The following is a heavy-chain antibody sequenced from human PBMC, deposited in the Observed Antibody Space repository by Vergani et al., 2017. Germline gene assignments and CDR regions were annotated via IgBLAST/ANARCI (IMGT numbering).Heavy chain of an antibody. Sequence: QVQLVQSGAEVKKPGSSVKVSCKASGGTFSSYAISWVRQAPGQGLEWMGRIIPILGIANYAQKFQGRVTITADKSTSTAYMELSSLRSEDTAVYYCARQDYYYYYMDVWGKGTTVTVSS. J-gene: IGHJ6*03. CDR3: ARQDYYYYYMDV. CDR1: GGTFSSYA. CDR2: IIPILGIA. V-gene: IGHV1-69*04.